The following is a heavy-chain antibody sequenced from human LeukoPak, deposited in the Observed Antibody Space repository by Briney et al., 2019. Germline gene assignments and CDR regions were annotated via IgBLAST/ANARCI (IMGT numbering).Heavy chain of an antibody. V-gene: IGHV3-23*01. Sequence: GGSLRLSCAASGFTFSSYAMSWVRQAPGKGLEWVSAISGSGGSTSYADSVKGRFTISRDNSKNTLYLQMSSLRAEDTAVYYCARDISPYQSIAVAGGYWGQGTLVTVSS. CDR2: ISGSGGST. J-gene: IGHJ4*02. D-gene: IGHD6-19*01. CDR1: GFTFSSYA. CDR3: ARDISPYQSIAVAGGY.